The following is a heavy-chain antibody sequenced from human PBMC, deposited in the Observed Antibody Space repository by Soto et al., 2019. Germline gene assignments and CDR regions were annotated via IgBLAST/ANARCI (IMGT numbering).Heavy chain of an antibody. CDR3: AKDRSTGLYYFDY. V-gene: IGHV3-23*01. D-gene: IGHD6-19*01. CDR2: ISANGETT. CDR1: GFTFSNYA. Sequence: PGGSLRLSCAASGFTFSNYALTWVRQAPGKGLDWVSIISANGETTQYADSVKGRFTISRDDSKKMVYLQMNSLRAEDTAVYYCAKDRSTGLYYFDYWGQGTPVTVSS. J-gene: IGHJ4*02.